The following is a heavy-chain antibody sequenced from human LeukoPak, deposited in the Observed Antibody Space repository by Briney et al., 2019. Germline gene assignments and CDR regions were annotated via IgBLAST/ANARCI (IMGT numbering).Heavy chain of an antibody. Sequence: GASVPVTCLATGGTFSSYAFSWVRQAPGQGLEWMGGIIPVFGTASYAQKFQGRVTSTTDESTSTAYMELSSLRSGDTAVYYCAKPSFEGTDWFDPWGQGTLVTVSS. D-gene: IGHD1-1*01. V-gene: IGHV1-69*05. J-gene: IGHJ5*02. CDR3: AKPSFEGTDWFDP. CDR2: IIPVFGTA. CDR1: GGTFSSYA.